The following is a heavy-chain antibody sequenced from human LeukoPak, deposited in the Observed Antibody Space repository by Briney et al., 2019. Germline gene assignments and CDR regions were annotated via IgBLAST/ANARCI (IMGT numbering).Heavy chain of an antibody. D-gene: IGHD5-18*01. J-gene: IGHJ4*02. CDR1: GFTFSSYW. CDR2: IISDGSST. V-gene: IGHV3-74*01. Sequence: TGGSLRLSCAASGFTFSSYWMHWVRQAPGKGLVWVSLIISDGSSTTYADSVKGRFTISRDNAKNTLYLQMTSLRAEDTAVYYCARDRGYSSDYWGQGTLVTASS. CDR3: ARDRGYSSDY.